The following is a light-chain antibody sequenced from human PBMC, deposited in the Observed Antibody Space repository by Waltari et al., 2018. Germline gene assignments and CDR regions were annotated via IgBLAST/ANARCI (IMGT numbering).Light chain of an antibody. CDR2: KSS. CDR1: QSINRW. J-gene: IGKJ1*01. Sequence: DIQMTQSPSTLSASVGDRVTITCRASQSINRWLDWYQQKPGKAPNLLIYKSSNLKSGVPSRFSGSGSGTEFTLTISSLQPEDSATYYCQHYESFPWTFGQGTKVEIK. CDR3: QHYESFPWT. V-gene: IGKV1-5*03.